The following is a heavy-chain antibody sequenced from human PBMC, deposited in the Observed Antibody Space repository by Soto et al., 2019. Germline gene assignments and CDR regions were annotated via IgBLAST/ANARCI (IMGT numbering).Heavy chain of an antibody. CDR3: ARVEWELLSRGEY. CDR2: IIPIFGTA. D-gene: IGHD1-26*01. J-gene: IGHJ4*02. Sequence: SVKVSCKASGGTYGSYAISWVRQAPGQGLEWMGGIIPIFGTANYAQKFQGRVTITADESTSTAYMELSSLRSEDTAVYYCARVEWELLSRGEYWGQGTLVTVSS. CDR1: GGTYGSYA. V-gene: IGHV1-69*13.